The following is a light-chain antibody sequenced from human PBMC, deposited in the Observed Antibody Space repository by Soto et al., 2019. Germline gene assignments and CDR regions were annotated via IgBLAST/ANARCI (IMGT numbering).Light chain of an antibody. CDR3: QQYNTYPWT. CDR1: ESVKSW. CDR2: KAS. Sequence: DIQMTQSPSTLSASIGDSVTITCRASESVKSWLAWYQQKAGKAPKFLIYKASTLESGVPSRFSGSGSGTEFTLTISSLQPDEFATYYCQQYNTYPWTVGQGTKVDIK. J-gene: IGKJ1*01. V-gene: IGKV1-5*03.